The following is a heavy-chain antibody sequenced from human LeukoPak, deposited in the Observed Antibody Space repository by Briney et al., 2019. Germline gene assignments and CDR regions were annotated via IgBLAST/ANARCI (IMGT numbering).Heavy chain of an antibody. D-gene: IGHD1-7*01. J-gene: IGHJ6*02. CDR1: GFTFSSYA. CDR2: ISGSGGST. CDR3: AKVLVAWELYYGMDV. Sequence: GGSLRLSCAASGFTFSSYAMSWVRQAPGKGLEWVSAISGSGGSTYYADSVKGRFIISRDNSKNTLYLQMNSLRAEDTAVYYCAKVLVAWELYYGMDVWGQGTTVTVSS. V-gene: IGHV3-23*01.